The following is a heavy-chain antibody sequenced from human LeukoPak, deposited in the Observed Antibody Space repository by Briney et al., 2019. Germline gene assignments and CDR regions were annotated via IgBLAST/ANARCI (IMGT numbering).Heavy chain of an antibody. CDR1: GYTFTSYA. V-gene: IGHV7-4-1*02. D-gene: IGHD3-22*01. Sequence: ASVKVSCKASGYTFTSYAMNWVRQAPGQGLEWMGWINTNTGNPTYAQGFTGRFVFSLDTSVSTAYLQISSLKAEDTAVYYCARRTYYYDSSGSNDFDYWGQGTLVTVSS. CDR3: ARRTYYYDSSGSNDFDY. J-gene: IGHJ4*02. CDR2: INTNTGNP.